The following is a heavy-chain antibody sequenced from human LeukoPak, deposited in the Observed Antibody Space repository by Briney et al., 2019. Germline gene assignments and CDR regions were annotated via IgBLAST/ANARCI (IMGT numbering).Heavy chain of an antibody. CDR2: ISYDGSNK. CDR3: ARDLGGYYYLFGFDY. CDR1: GFTFSSYA. Sequence: GGSLKLSCAASGFTFSSYAMHWVRQAPGKGLEWVAVISYDGSNKYYADSVKGRFTISRDNSKNTLYLQMNSLRAEDTAVYYCARDLGGYYYLFGFDYWGQGTLVTVSS. J-gene: IGHJ4*02. D-gene: IGHD3-3*01. V-gene: IGHV3-30-3*01.